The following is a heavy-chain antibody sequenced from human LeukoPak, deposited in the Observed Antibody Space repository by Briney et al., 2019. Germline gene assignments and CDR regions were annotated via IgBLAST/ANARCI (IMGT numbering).Heavy chain of an antibody. CDR2: IYHSGST. CDR1: GGSISSSNW. Sequence: SETLSLTCAVSGGSISSSNWWSWVRQPQGKGLEWIGEIYHSGSTNYNPSLKSRVTISVDKSKNQFSLKLSSVTAADTAVYYCARANRVSLYYFDYWGQGTLVTVSS. J-gene: IGHJ4*02. CDR3: ARANRVSLYYFDY. V-gene: IGHV4-4*02. D-gene: IGHD5/OR15-5a*01.